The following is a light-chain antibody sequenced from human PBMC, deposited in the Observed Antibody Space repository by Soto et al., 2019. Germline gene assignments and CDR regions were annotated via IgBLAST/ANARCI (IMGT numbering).Light chain of an antibody. CDR1: QSISSW. Sequence: DIHMTQSPSTLSASLGDIVTITCRASQSISSWLAWYQQKPGRAPKLLIYDASNLEAGVPSRFRGSGSGTDFTFTISRLQPEDIATYYCQQYENLPTFGQGTRLEIK. CDR3: QQYENLPT. J-gene: IGKJ5*01. CDR2: DAS. V-gene: IGKV1-33*01.